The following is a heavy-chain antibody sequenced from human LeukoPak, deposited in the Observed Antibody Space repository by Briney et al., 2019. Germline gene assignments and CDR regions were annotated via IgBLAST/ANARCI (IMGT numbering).Heavy chain of an antibody. D-gene: IGHD6-13*01. CDR3: ARDNGYSSSWYDY. CDR2: IKQDGSEK. V-gene: IGHV3-7*01. CDR1: GFTFSSCW. Sequence: GGSLRLSCAASGFTFSSCWMSWVRQAPGKGLEWVANIKQDGSEKYYVDSVKGRFTISRDNAKNSLYLQMNSLRAEDTAVYYCARDNGYSSSWYDYWGQGTLVTVSS. J-gene: IGHJ4*02.